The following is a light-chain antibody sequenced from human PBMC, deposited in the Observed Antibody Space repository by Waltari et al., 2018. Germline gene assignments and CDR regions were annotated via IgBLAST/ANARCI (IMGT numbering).Light chain of an antibody. CDR3: QQRTNWPPLT. CDR2: DAS. J-gene: IGKJ4*01. CDR1: QSINRF. V-gene: IGKV3-11*01. Sequence: EAVLTQSPATLSSSPGARATISCRASQSINRFLAWYQQKPGQAPRLLIYDASSRPTGIPDRFSGSGSGTDFTLTISSLEPEDCAVYYCQQRTNWPPLTFGGGTKVEIK.